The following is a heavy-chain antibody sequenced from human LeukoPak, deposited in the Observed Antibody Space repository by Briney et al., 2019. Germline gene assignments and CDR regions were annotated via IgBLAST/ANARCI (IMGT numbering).Heavy chain of an antibody. Sequence: GGSLRLSCAASGFTFSSYTMNWVRQAPGKGLEWVSSISTSSSYIYYADSMKGRFTVSRDNAKNSLYLQMDSLRVEDTAEYYCARDPYSGNYGAYYYYYMDVWGKGTTVTVSS. CDR2: ISTSSSYI. V-gene: IGHV3-21*06. D-gene: IGHD1-26*01. CDR3: ARDPYSGNYGAYYYYYMDV. CDR1: GFTFSSYT. J-gene: IGHJ6*03.